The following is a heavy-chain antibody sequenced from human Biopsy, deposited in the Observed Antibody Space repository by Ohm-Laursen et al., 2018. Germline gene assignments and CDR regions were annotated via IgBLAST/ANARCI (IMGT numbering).Heavy chain of an antibody. CDR1: SYTFTDYN. CDR3: ATKLTGYFHH. CDR2: NIPILGTG. J-gene: IGHJ1*01. D-gene: IGHD3-9*01. V-gene: IGHV1-69*06. Sequence: GASVKVSCKVSSYTFTDYNIHWMRQAPGQGLEWLGGNIPILGTGNYAQKFQDRVTVAANTSTSTATMELRSLRSDDTAVYYCATKLTGYFHHWGQGTLVIVSS.